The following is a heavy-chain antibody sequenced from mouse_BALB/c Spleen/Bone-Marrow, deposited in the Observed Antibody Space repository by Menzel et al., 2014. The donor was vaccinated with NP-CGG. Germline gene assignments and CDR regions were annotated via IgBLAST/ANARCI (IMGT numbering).Heavy chain of an antibody. CDR3: ARSDGYRALDY. Sequence: QVQLKDSGPELVKPGASVRISCKASGYAFSNSWMNWVKQRPGQGPEWIGRIYPGDGDTYYNGKFKGKATLTADKSSSTAYMQLSSLTSVDSAVYFCARSDGYRALDYWGQGTSVTVSS. D-gene: IGHD2-3*01. CDR1: GYAFSNSW. CDR2: IYPGDGDT. J-gene: IGHJ4*01. V-gene: IGHV1-82*01.